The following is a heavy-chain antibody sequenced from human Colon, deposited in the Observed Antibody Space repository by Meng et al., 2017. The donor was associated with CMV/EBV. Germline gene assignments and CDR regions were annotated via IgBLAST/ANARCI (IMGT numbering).Heavy chain of an antibody. Sequence: GGSLRLSCDASGFALTSHGMHWVRQAPGTGLEWLTIRWFDGSKKYYADSVKGRFTVSRDIWKNTLYLQMDSLRPEDTAVYYCAKDVAATTGLDVWGQGTTVTVSS. V-gene: IGHV3-33*06. J-gene: IGHJ6*02. CDR1: GFALTSHG. CDR2: RWFDGSKK. CDR3: AKDVAATTGLDV. D-gene: IGHD1-1*01.